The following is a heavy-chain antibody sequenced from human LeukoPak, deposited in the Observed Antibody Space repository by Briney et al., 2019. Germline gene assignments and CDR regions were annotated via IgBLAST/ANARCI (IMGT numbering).Heavy chain of an antibody. CDR1: GFTVSSNY. J-gene: IGHJ3*02. V-gene: IGHV3-66*01. CDR3: ARDLPFGMATINAFDI. Sequence: PGGFLRLSCAASGFTVSSNYMSWVRQAPGKGLEWVSVIYSGGSTYYADSVKGRFTISRDNSKNTLYLQMNSLRAEDTAVYYCARDLPFGMATINAFDIWGQGTMVTVSS. CDR2: IYSGGST. D-gene: IGHD5-24*01.